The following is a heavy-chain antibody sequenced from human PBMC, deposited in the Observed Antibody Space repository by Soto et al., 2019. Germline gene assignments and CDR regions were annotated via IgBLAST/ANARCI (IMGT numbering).Heavy chain of an antibody. J-gene: IGHJ4*02. V-gene: IGHV1-3*01. Sequence: QVQLVQSGAEVKKPGASVKVSCKASGYTFTSYAMHWVRQAPGQRLEWMGWINAGNGNTKYSQKFQGRVTITRDTSASTAYMELSSLRSEDTAVYYCARAQNLEMAPPWGQGTLVSVSS. CDR3: ARAQNLEMAPP. CDR1: GYTFTSYA. CDR2: INAGNGNT. D-gene: IGHD3-3*01.